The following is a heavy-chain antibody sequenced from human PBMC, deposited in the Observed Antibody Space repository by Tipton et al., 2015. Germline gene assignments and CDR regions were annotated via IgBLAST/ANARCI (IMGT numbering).Heavy chain of an antibody. CDR3: AGARGAAALGFDP. D-gene: IGHD2-15*01. V-gene: IGHV4-39*01. J-gene: IGHJ5*02. CDR2: FYYSGTT. CDR1: GDSISSSAYS. Sequence: PGLVKPSETLSLACSVSGDSISSSAYSWGWIRQAPGTGLEWIGSFYYSGTTYYNPSLRGRVTISVDSSKNQFSLNLRSVTAADTAVYYCAGARGAAALGFDPWGQGTLVTVSS.